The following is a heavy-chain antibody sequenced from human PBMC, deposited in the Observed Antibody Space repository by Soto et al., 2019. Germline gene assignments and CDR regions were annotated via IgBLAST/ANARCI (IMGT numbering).Heavy chain of an antibody. V-gene: IGHV3-33*01. CDR2: IWYDGSNK. D-gene: IGHD3-3*01. CDR1: GFTSSTHG. CDR3: ARDLTYYDLWSGSNTRYSFGMDV. Sequence: GSLRPSCVGSGFTSSTHGMHWVRQAPGKGLEWVAVIWYDGSNKYYADSVKGRFTISRDDSKNTVYLQMNSLRAEDTAIYYCARDLTYYDLWSGSNTRYSFGMDVWGQGTTVTVSS. J-gene: IGHJ6*02.